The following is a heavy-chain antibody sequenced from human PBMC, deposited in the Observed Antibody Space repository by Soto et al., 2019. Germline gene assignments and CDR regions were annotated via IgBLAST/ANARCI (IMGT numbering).Heavy chain of an antibody. Sequence: QVQLQESGPGLVKPSQTLSLTCTVSGDSISSGGYFWNWIRHHPGKGLEWIGYIFYSGTTFYNPSIKSRLTISVDTSNNQFSLNLTSVTAADTAVYFCARGRLRWQYFDYWGQGALVTVSS. J-gene: IGHJ4*02. V-gene: IGHV4-31*03. CDR2: IFYSGTT. CDR1: GDSISSGGYF. D-gene: IGHD4-17*01. CDR3: ARGRLRWQYFDY.